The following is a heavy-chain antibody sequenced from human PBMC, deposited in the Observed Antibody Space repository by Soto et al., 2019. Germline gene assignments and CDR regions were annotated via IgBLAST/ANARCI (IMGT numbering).Heavy chain of an antibody. CDR2: IYTSGST. J-gene: IGHJ6*02. V-gene: IGHV4-4*07. D-gene: IGHD6-13*01. Sequence: SETLSLTCTVSGGSISSYYWSWIRQPAGKGLEWIGRIYTSGSTNYNPSLKSRVTMSVDTSKNQFSLKLSSVTAADTAVYYCARDAPTDSSSWYWGAYYYYGMAVWGQGTTVTVPS. CDR1: GGSISSYY. CDR3: ARDAPTDSSSWYWGAYYYYGMAV.